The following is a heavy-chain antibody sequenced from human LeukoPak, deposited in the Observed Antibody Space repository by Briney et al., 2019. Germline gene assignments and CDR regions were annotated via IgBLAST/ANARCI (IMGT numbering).Heavy chain of an antibody. CDR3: ARGTTLAAAVTPFDY. CDR2: INWNGGST. CDR1: GFTFDDYG. V-gene: IGHV3-20*04. D-gene: IGHD6-13*01. Sequence: GGSLRLSCAASGFTFDDYGMSWVRQAPGKGLEWVSAINWNGGSTGYADSVKGRFTISRDNAKNSLYLQMNSLRAEDTALYYCARGTTLAAAVTPFDYWGQGTLVTVSS. J-gene: IGHJ4*02.